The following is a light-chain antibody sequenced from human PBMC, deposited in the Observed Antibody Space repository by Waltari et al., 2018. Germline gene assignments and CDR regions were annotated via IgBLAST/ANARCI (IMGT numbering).Light chain of an antibody. Sequence: EVVLTQSPGTMSFPPGESATPSCGASQSVSSNYIAWYQQKPGQSPRLLMYGASTRASGIPDRFIGSGSGTDFTLTITRLEPEDCAVFYCQQYGNSPRTFGQGTKVELQ. J-gene: IGKJ1*01. CDR2: GAS. CDR3: QQYGNSPRT. CDR1: QSVSSNY. V-gene: IGKV3-20*01.